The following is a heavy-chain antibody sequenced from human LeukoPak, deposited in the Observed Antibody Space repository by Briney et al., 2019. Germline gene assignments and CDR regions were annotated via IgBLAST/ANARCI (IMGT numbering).Heavy chain of an antibody. V-gene: IGHV4-39*01. D-gene: IGHD6-19*01. CDR3: ARTLSIAVDGTGDFDY. CDR1: GGSISSSSYY. Sequence: SETLSLTCTVSGGSISSSSYYWGWIRQPPGKGLEWIGSIYYSGSTYYNPSLKSRVTISVDTSKNQFSLKLSSVTAADTAVYYCARTLSIAVDGTGDFDYWGQRTLVTVSS. CDR2: IYYSGST. J-gene: IGHJ4*02.